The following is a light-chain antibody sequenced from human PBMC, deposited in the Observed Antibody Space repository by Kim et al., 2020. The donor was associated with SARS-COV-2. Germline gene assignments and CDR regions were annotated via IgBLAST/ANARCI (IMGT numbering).Light chain of an antibody. CDR3: NSRDNNDNVL. CDR2: GKN. Sequence: ALGQTVRITCQGDSLRIYYTPWYQQKPGQAPIVVVYGKNNRPSGIPDRFSGSSSGNTASLTITGTQAGDEADYYCNSRDNNDNVLFGGGTQLTVL. V-gene: IGLV3-19*01. J-gene: IGLJ2*01. CDR1: SLRIYY.